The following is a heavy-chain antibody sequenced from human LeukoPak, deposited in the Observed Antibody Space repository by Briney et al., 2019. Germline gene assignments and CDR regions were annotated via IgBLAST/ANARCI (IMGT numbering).Heavy chain of an antibody. D-gene: IGHD3-22*01. V-gene: IGHV3-53*01. CDR2: IYSGGST. Sequence: GGSLRLSCAASGFTVSSNYMSWVRQAPGKGLEWVSVIYSGGSTYYADSVKGRFTISRDNSKNTLYLQMNSLRAEDTAVYYCARAYDSSGFPLDYWGQGTLVTVSS. J-gene: IGHJ4*02. CDR3: ARAYDSSGFPLDY. CDR1: GFTVSSNY.